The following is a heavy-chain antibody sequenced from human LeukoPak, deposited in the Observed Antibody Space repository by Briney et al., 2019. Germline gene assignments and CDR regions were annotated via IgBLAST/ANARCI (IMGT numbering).Heavy chain of an antibody. J-gene: IGHJ4*02. CDR2: ISSTGSNI. V-gene: IGHV3-48*03. CDR1: GFTFSTYE. Sequence: GGSLRLSCAASGFTFSTYETNWVRQAPGKGLEWVSYISSTGSNIYYADSVKGRFTISRDNAKNSLYLLMNSLRTEDTAVYYCAATYYYDGSGDYWGQGTLVTVSS. CDR3: AATYYYDGSGDY. D-gene: IGHD3-22*01.